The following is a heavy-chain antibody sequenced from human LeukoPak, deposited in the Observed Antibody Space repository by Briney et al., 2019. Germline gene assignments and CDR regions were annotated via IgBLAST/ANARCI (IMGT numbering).Heavy chain of an antibody. D-gene: IGHD3-10*01. Sequence: SETLSLTCTVSGGSISSHYWSWIRQPPGKGLEWIGYIYYSGSTNYNPSLKSRVTISVDTSKNQFSLKLSSVTAADTAVYYCARLYYYGSGSYYIEYWGQGTLVTVSS. V-gene: IGHV4-59*08. CDR2: IYYSGST. CDR1: GGSISSHY. J-gene: IGHJ4*02. CDR3: ARLYYYGSGSYYIEY.